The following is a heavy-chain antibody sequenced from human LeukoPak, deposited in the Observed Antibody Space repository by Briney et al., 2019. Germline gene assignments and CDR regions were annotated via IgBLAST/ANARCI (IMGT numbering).Heavy chain of an antibody. CDR2: ISWNSGSI. V-gene: IGHV3-9*03. Sequence: SLRLSCAASGFTFDDYAMHWVRQAPGKGLEWVSGISWNSGSIGYADSVKGRFTISRDNAKNSLYLQMNSLRAEDMALYYCAKDTRYSYESGAFDIWGQGTMVTVSS. D-gene: IGHD5-18*01. CDR3: AKDTRYSYESGAFDI. CDR1: GFTFDDYA. J-gene: IGHJ3*02.